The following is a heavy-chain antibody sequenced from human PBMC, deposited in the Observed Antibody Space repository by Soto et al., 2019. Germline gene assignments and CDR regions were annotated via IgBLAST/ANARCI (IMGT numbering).Heavy chain of an antibody. D-gene: IGHD3-3*01. J-gene: IGHJ3*02. Sequence: PVESLKISCKASGYTFARSSIGWVRQMPGKGLEWMGIIYPANSETTYSPSFQGQVTMTRDTSTSTVYMELSSLRSEDTAVYYCARGAGITIFGVVIGFDIWGQGTMVTVSS. CDR2: IYPANSET. CDR1: GYTFARSS. CDR3: ARGAGITIFGVVIGFDI. V-gene: IGHV5-51*01.